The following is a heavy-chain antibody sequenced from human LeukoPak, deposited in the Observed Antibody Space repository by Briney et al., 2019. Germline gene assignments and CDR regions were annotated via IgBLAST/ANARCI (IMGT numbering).Heavy chain of an antibody. CDR1: GGSFSGYY. CDR2: INHSGST. V-gene: IGHV4-34*01. Sequence: SETLSLTCAVYGGSFSGYYWSWIRQPPGKELEWIGEINHSGSTNYNPSLKSRVTISVDTSRNQFSLKLSSVTAADTAVYYCARGGFYYDSSGHSYWGQGTLVTVSS. J-gene: IGHJ4*02. CDR3: ARGGFYYDSSGHSY. D-gene: IGHD3-22*01.